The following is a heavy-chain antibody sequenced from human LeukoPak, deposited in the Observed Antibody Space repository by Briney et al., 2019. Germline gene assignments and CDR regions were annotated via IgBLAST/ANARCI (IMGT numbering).Heavy chain of an antibody. CDR2: IWYDGSNK. Sequence: GGSLRLSCAASGFTFSSYGMHWVRQAPGKGLEWVAVIWYDGSNKYYADSVKGRFTISRDNSKNTPYLQMNSLRAEDTAVYYCARDKPPYYYYMDVWGKGTTVTVSS. CDR3: ARDKPPYYYYMDV. V-gene: IGHV3-33*01. J-gene: IGHJ6*03. CDR1: GFTFSSYG.